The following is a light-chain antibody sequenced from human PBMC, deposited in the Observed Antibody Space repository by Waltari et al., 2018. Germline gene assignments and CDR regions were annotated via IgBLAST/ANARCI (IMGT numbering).Light chain of an antibody. CDR1: SSNIGAGYC. CDR3: PSYDSSLRSSHLE. V-gene: IGLV1-40*01. CDR2: GNS. Sequence: QSVLTQPPSVAGAPAQRVTISRTRSSSNIGAGYCVHWYPQLPGTSHTLLIYGNSNRPSGVPHRLSPSPSGTSASLAITGLHSADEADYYCPSYDSSLRSSHLEFGGGTKLTVL. J-gene: IGLJ2*01.